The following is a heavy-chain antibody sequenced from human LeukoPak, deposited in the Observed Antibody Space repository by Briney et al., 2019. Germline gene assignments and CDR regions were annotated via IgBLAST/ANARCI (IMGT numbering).Heavy chain of an antibody. J-gene: IGHJ4*02. CDR1: GGSFSGYY. D-gene: IGHD4-11*01. V-gene: IGHV4-34*01. CDR3: ARDRGTDDYSNPFDY. CDR2: INHSGST. Sequence: SETLSLTCAVYGGSFSGYYWSWIRQPPGKGLEWIGEINHSGSTNYNPSLKSRVTISVDTSKNQFSLKLSSVTAADTAVYYCARDRGTDDYSNPFDYWGQGTLVTVSS.